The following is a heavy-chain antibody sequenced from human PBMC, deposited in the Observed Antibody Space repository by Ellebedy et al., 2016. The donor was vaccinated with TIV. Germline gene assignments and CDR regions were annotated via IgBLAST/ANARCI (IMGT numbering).Heavy chain of an antibody. D-gene: IGHD2-8*01. J-gene: IGHJ6*03. CDR1: GYTFTSYD. V-gene: IGHV1-8*01. CDR3: ARDGEGVLMVYAIESYYYMDV. CDR2: MNPNSGNT. Sequence: ASVKVSCXASGYTFTSYDINWVRQATGQGLEWMGWMNPNSGNTGYAQKFQGRVTMTRNTSISTAYMELSSLRSEDTAVYYCARDGEGVLMVYAIESYYYMDVWGKGTTVTVSS.